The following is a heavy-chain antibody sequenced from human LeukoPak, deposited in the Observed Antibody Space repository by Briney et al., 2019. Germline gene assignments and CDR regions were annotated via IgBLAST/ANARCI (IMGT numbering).Heavy chain of an antibody. V-gene: IGHV3-23*01. J-gene: IGHJ4*02. D-gene: IGHD2-2*01. Sequence: GGSLRLTCAASGFTFSSYAMSWVRQAPGKGLEWVSAISGSGGSTYYADSVKGRFTISRDNSKNTLYLQMNSLRAEDTAVYYCAKEYDIVVVPAVAFDYWGQGTLVTVSS. CDR3: AKEYDIVVVPAVAFDY. CDR2: ISGSGGST. CDR1: GFTFSSYA.